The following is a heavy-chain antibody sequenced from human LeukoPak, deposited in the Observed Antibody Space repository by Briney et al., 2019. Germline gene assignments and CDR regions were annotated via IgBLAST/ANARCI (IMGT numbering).Heavy chain of an antibody. Sequence: SETLSLTCTVSGGSITSHYWSWIRQPPGKGLEWIGYIYYSGSTYYNPSLKSRVTISVDTSKNQFSLKLSSVTAADTAVYYCARVWGDQSSFDYWGQGTLVTVSS. J-gene: IGHJ4*02. V-gene: IGHV4-59*08. D-gene: IGHD3-16*01. CDR1: GGSITSHY. CDR2: IYYSGST. CDR3: ARVWGDQSSFDY.